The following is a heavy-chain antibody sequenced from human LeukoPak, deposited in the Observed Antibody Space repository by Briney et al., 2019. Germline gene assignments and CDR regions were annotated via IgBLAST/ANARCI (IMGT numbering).Heavy chain of an antibody. J-gene: IGHJ5*02. CDR2: IYYSGST. V-gene: IGHV4-59*01. D-gene: IGHD3-10*01. CDR3: ARGGVVGTMLRGINWFDP. Sequence: SETLSPTCTVSGVPISNYYWNWIRQSPGKGLEWIGYIYYSGSTDYDPSLQSRVTISVDMSKNQFSLELSSVTAADTAVYYCARGGVVGTMLRGINWFDPWAREPWSPSPQ. CDR1: GVPISNYY.